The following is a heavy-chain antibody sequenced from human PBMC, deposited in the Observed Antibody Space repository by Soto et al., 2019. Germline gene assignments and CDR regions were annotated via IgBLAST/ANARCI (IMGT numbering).Heavy chain of an antibody. Sequence: PSETLSLTCTVSGGSISGYYWSWIRQPPGKGLEWIGYISYSGSTNYNPSLKSRVTMSLDTSKNQFSLKLSSVTAADTAVYYCARRYGALFDYWGQGTLVTVSS. V-gene: IGHV4-59*08. D-gene: IGHD4-17*01. CDR2: ISYSGST. CDR3: ARRYGALFDY. J-gene: IGHJ4*02. CDR1: GGSISGYY.